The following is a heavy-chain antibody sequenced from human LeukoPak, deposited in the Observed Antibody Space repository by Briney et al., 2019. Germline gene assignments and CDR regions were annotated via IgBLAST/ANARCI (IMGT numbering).Heavy chain of an antibody. CDR1: GGSISSYY. J-gene: IGHJ4*02. CDR3: ASTYYDILTPSYYFDF. D-gene: IGHD3-9*01. V-gene: IGHV4-59*08. CDR2: IYYSGST. Sequence: SETLSLTCTVSGGSISSYYWSWIRQPPGKGLEWIGYIYYSGSTNYNPSLKSRVTMSVDTSKNQFSLNLSSVTAADTAVFYCASTYYDILTPSYYFDFWGRGTLVTVSS.